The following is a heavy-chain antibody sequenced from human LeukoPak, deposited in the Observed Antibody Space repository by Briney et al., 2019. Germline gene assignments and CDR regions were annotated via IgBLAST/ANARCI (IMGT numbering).Heavy chain of an antibody. CDR2: ISYDGSNK. J-gene: IGHJ4*02. V-gene: IGHV3-30-3*01. CDR3: AKERVLYYESGTYGY. CDR1: GFTFSSYA. D-gene: IGHD3-10*01. Sequence: GGSLRLSCAASGFTFSSYAVHWVRQAPGKGLEWVAVISYDGSNKYYADSVKGRFTISRDNSKNTLYLQMNSLRAEDTAIYYCAKERVLYYESGTYGYWGQGTLVTVSS.